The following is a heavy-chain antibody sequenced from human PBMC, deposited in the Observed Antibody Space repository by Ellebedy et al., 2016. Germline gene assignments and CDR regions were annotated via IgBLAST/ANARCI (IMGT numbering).Heavy chain of an antibody. Sequence: LRLXXNVSGGSINSVGDYWSWIRQHPGKGLEWIGYIYYSGGTHYNPPLQSRVTISVDTSKNQFALKLSSVTAADTAVYYCARGKRGIAVVPHYMDVWGKGTTVTVSS. D-gene: IGHD6-19*01. CDR3: ARGKRGIAVVPHYMDV. J-gene: IGHJ6*03. CDR2: IYYSGGT. CDR1: GGSINSVGDY. V-gene: IGHV4-31*03.